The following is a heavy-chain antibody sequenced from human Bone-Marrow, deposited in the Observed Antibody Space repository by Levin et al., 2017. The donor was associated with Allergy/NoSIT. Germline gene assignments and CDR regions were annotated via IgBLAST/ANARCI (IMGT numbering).Heavy chain of an antibody. Sequence: PAGGSLRLSCAASGFTFSSYAMSWVRQAPGKGLEWVSAISGSGGSTYYADSVKGRFTISRDNSKNTLYLQMNSLRAEDTAVYYCAKDIVATISDYYYGMDVWGQGTTVTVSS. CDR1: GFTFSSYA. J-gene: IGHJ6*02. V-gene: IGHV3-23*01. D-gene: IGHD5-12*01. CDR3: AKDIVATISDYYYGMDV. CDR2: ISGSGGST.